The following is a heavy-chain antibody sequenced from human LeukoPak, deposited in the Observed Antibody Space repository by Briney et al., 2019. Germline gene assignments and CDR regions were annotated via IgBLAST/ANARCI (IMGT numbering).Heavy chain of an antibody. CDR2: ISRSGSSI. D-gene: IGHD3-3*01. CDR3: ARARPDYDFWSGYYDTPRDYYGMDV. CDR1: GITVSSKY. V-gene: IGHV3-48*01. J-gene: IGHJ6*02. Sequence: PGGSLRLSCAASGITVSSKYMNWVRQAPGKGLEWVSYISRSGSSIYYADSVRGRFTISRHNSKNTLYLQMNSLRAEDTAVYYCARARPDYDFWSGYYDTPRDYYGMDVWGQGTTVTVSS.